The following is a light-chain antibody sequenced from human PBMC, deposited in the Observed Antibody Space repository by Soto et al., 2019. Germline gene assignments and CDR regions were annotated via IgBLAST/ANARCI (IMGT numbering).Light chain of an antibody. Sequence: EIVLTQSPATLSLSPGERATLSCRASQSVSSYLAWYQQKPGQAPRLLIYDASNRATGIPARFSGSGSGTDLTLTIISLEPEDFAVYYCQQRSNWPPDTFGQGTKLEIK. CDR2: DAS. V-gene: IGKV3-11*01. CDR3: QQRSNWPPDT. CDR1: QSVSSY. J-gene: IGKJ2*01.